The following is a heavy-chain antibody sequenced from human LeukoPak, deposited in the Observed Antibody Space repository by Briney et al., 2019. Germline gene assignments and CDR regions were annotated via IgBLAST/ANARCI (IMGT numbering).Heavy chain of an antibody. Sequence: GGSLRLSCAASGFTFSSHAMSWVRQAPGKGLEWVPAISGVGAGTYYADSAKGRFTISRDTSKSTLCLQMNSRSAEYTAVYYCVSVIIYDGRSYYYYCVDVWGEGTTVTVSS. CDR1: GFTFSSHA. CDR3: VSVIIYDGRSYYYYCVDV. CDR2: ISGVGAGT. D-gene: IGHD5/OR15-5a*01. V-gene: IGHV3-23*01. J-gene: IGHJ6*04.